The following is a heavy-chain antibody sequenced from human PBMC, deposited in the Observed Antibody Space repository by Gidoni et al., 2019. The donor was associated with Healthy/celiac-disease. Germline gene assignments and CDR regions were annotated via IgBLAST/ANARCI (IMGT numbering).Heavy chain of an antibody. CDR2: ISYDGSNK. CDR3: ARDSIVVVIEPSGAFDI. J-gene: IGHJ3*02. CDR1: GFTFSRYA. D-gene: IGHD2-21*01. V-gene: IGHV3-30-3*01. Sequence: QVQLVESGGGVVQPGRSLRLSCAASGFTFSRYAMHWVRQAPGKGLEWVAVISYDGSNKYYADSVKGRFTIARDNSKNTLYLQMNSLRAEDTAVYYCARDSIVVVIEPSGAFDIWGQGTMVTVSS.